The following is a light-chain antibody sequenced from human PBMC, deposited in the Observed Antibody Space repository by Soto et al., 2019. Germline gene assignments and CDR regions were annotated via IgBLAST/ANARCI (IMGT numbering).Light chain of an antibody. CDR3: QQYNNWSLT. J-gene: IGKJ4*01. CDR1: QSVSSN. V-gene: IGKV3-15*01. Sequence: EIVMTQSPATLSVSPGERATLSCRASQSVSSNLAWYQQKPGQAPRLLIYGSSTRATGGPARFSGSGSGTEFTLTLSSLQSEDFEVYYCQQYNNWSLTLGGGTKVEIK. CDR2: GSS.